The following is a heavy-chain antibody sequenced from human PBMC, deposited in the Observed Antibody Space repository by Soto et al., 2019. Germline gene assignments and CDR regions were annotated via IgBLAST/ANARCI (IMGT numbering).Heavy chain of an antibody. D-gene: IGHD3-22*01. CDR3: AHTWDYYDSSGYPYYFDY. CDR2: IYWDDDK. Sequence: QITLKESGPTLVKPTQTLTLTCTFSGFSLSTSGVGVGWIRQPPGKALEWLALIYWDDDKRYSPSLKSRLTITKDTSKNQVLLTMTNIDPVDTATYYCAHTWDYYDSSGYPYYFDYWGQGTLVTVSS. V-gene: IGHV2-5*02. J-gene: IGHJ4*02. CDR1: GFSLSTSGVG.